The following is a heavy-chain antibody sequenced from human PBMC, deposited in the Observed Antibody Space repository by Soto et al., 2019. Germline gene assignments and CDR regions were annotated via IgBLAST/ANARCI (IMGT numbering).Heavy chain of an antibody. Sequence: SVKVSCKASGGTFSSYAISWVRQAPGQGLEWMGGIIPIFGTANYAQKFQGRVTITADKSTSTAYMELSSLRSEDTAVYYCARDIRYCTNGVCYTGGRFDYWGQGTTVTVSS. CDR1: GGTFSSYA. CDR2: IIPIFGTA. J-gene: IGHJ4*03. D-gene: IGHD2-8*01. CDR3: ARDIRYCTNGVCYTGGRFDY. V-gene: IGHV1-69*06.